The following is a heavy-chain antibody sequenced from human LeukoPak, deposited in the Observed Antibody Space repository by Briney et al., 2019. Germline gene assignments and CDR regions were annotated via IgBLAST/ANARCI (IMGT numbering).Heavy chain of an antibody. V-gene: IGHV1-69*06. CDR1: GGTFSSYA. D-gene: IGHD1-26*01. J-gene: IGHJ4*02. Sequence: ASVKVSCKASGGTFSSYAISWVRQAPGQGLEWMGGIIPIFGTANYAQKFQGRVTITADKSTSTAYMELSSLRSEDTAVYYCARPLSRKSGSHSGYWGQGTLVTVSS. CDR3: ARPLSRKSGSHSGY. CDR2: IIPIFGTA.